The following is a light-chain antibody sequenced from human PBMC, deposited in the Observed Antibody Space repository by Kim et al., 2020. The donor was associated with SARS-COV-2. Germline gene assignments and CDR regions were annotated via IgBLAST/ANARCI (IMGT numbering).Light chain of an antibody. CDR3: TSYTVRSTYV. J-gene: IGLJ1*01. V-gene: IGLV2-14*03. Sequence: GQSITISGTGTSSDVGGYDFVSWYQQHPGKAPKLMIYDVSKRSSGVSNRFSGSKSGNTASLTISGLQPEDEADYYCTSYTVRSTYVFGTGTKVTVL. CDR1: SSDVGGYDF. CDR2: DVS.